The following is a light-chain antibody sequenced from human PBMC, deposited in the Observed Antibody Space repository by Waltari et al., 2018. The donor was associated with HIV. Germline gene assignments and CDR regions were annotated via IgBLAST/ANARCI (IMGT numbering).Light chain of an antibody. J-gene: IGKJ4*01. CDR1: PSVSSN. V-gene: IGKV3-11*01. Sequence: EFVLTHSPATLSLFPGERATLSSRASPSVSSNLAGYQQKPGQAPSVLIYGASTGATGIPARFSGSGSGTDYTLTMSSLEPEDFAVDYCEQRSKWAVRTSGGGTKVEIK. CDR2: GAS. CDR3: EQRSKWAVRT.